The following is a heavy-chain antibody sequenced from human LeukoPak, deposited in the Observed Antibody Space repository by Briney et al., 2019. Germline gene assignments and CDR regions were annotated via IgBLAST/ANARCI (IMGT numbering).Heavy chain of an antibody. V-gene: IGHV1-18*01. J-gene: IGHJ4*02. D-gene: IGHD6-13*01. CDR1: GNTFTTYG. CDR2: INAYNGNT. Sequence: GASVKVSCKASGNTFTTYGISWVRQAPGQGLEWMGWINAYNGNTNYAQKFQGRVTMTTDTSTSTAYMELRSLRSDDTAVYYCARHVRPIGSSWAQFNFDYWGQGTLVTVSS. CDR3: ARHVRPIGSSWAQFNFDY.